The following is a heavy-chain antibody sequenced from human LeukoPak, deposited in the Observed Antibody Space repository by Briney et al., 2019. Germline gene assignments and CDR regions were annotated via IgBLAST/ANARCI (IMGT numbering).Heavy chain of an antibody. CDR1: GYTFTGYY. J-gene: IGHJ5*02. Sequence: AXVKVSCKASGYTFTGYYMHWVRQAPGQGLEWMGWINPNSGGTNYAQNFQGRITITRNTSISTAYMELSSLRSEDTAVYYCARTQHLVLRSPLDPWGQGTLVTVSS. V-gene: IGHV1-2*02. D-gene: IGHD6-13*01. CDR3: ARTQHLVLRSPLDP. CDR2: INPNSGGT.